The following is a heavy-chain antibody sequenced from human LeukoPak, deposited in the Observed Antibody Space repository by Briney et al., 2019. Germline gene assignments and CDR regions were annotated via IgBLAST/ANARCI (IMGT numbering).Heavy chain of an antibody. D-gene: IGHD2-2*01. CDR1: GGSISSGDYY. J-gene: IGHJ5*02. Sequence: SQTLSLTCTVSGGSISSGDYYWSWIRQPLGKGLEWIGYIYYSGSTYYNPSLKSRVTISVDTSKNQFSLKLSSVTAADTAVYYCARAVVPAAVYNWFDPWGQGTLVTVSS. V-gene: IGHV4-30-4*08. CDR3: ARAVVPAAVYNWFDP. CDR2: IYYSGST.